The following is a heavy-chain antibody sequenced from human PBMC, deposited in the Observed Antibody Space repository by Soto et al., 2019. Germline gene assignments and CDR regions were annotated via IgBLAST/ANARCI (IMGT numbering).Heavy chain of an antibody. CDR3: ARGVGHSGYDWRARDSDY. Sequence: GGSLRLSCAASGFTFSNYSINWVRQAPGKGLEWVSSISSSSSYMYYADSVKGRFTISRDNAKNSLYLQMNSLRAEDTAVYYCARGVGHSGYDWRARDSDYWGQGTLVTVSS. V-gene: IGHV3-21*01. CDR2: ISSSSSYM. CDR1: GFTFSNYS. D-gene: IGHD5-12*01. J-gene: IGHJ4*02.